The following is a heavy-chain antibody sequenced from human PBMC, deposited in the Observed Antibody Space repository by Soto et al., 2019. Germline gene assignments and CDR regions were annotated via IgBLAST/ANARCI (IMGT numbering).Heavy chain of an antibody. Sequence: GESLKISCKGSGYSFTSYWISWVRQMPGKGLEWMGRIDPSDSYTNYSPSFQGHVTISADKSISTAYLQWSSLKASDTAMYYCARQRVATINYYYGMDVCGQRTTVTVSS. V-gene: IGHV5-10-1*01. CDR3: ARQRVATINYYYGMDV. CDR1: GYSFTSYW. CDR2: IDPSDSYT. D-gene: IGHD5-12*01. J-gene: IGHJ6*02.